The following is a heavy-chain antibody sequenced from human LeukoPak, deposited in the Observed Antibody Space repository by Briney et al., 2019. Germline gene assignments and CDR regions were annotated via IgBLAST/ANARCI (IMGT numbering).Heavy chain of an antibody. CDR2: IYSGGST. CDR3: AAEMATITFY. Sequence: GGSLRLSCAASGFTFSSYWMSWVRQAPGKGLEWVSVIYSGGSTYYADSVKGRFTISRDNSKNTLYLQMNSLRAEDTAVYYCAAEMATITFYWGQGTLVTVSS. J-gene: IGHJ4*02. D-gene: IGHD5-24*01. CDR1: GFTFSSYW. V-gene: IGHV3-53*01.